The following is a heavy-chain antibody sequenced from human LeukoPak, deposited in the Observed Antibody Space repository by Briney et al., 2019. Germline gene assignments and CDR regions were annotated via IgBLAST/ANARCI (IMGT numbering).Heavy chain of an antibody. V-gene: IGHV4-4*02. Sequence: KPSGTLSLTCAVSGGSISSSNWWSWVRQPPGKGLEWIGEIYHSGSTNYNPSLKSRVTISVDKSKNQFSLKLSSVTAADTAVYYCARTSSLDYDILTGYGRAFDPWGQGTLVTVSS. CDR1: GGSISSSNW. D-gene: IGHD3-9*01. CDR2: IYHSGST. J-gene: IGHJ5*02. CDR3: ARTSSLDYDILTGYGRAFDP.